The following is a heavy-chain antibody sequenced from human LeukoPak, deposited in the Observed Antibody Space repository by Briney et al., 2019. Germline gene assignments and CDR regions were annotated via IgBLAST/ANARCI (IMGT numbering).Heavy chain of an antibody. CDR1: GYTFTSYD. CDR2: MNPNSGNT. J-gene: IGHJ4*02. V-gene: IGHV1-8*03. Sequence: ASVKVSCKASGYTFTSYDINWVRQATGQGLEWMGWMNPNSGNTGYAQKFQGRVTITRNTSISTAYMELSSLRSEDTAVYYCAKDVVGIVLMVYAIWGQGTLVTVSS. CDR3: AKDVVGIVLMVYAI. D-gene: IGHD2-8*01.